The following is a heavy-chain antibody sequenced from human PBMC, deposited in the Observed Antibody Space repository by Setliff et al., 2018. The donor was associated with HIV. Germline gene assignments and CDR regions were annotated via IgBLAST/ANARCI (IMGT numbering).Heavy chain of an antibody. CDR1: GGSFSGYY. CDR2: INHSGST. CDR3: AKEGGLYFGMLIHDAIDL. D-gene: IGHD3-3*01. J-gene: IGHJ3*01. V-gene: IGHV4-34*01. Sequence: PSETLSLTCAVYGGSFSGYYWSWIRQPPGKGLEWIGEINHSGSTNYNPSLKSRVTISIDTSKNQFSLNLTSVTAADTAVYYCAKEGGLYFGMLIHDAIDLWGQGTMVTVSS.